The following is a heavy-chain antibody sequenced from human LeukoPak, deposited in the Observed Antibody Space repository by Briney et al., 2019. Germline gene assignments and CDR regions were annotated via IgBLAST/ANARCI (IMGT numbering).Heavy chain of an antibody. Sequence: GGSLRLSCAASGFTFSSYGMHWVRQAPGKGLEGVAVIPYDGSSKYYADSVKGRFTTSRDNSKNTVYLQMNSLRAEDTAVYYCAKDISGYYSWDYWGQGTLVTVSS. D-gene: IGHD5-12*01. J-gene: IGHJ4*02. CDR1: GFTFSSYG. CDR2: IPYDGSSK. V-gene: IGHV3-30*18. CDR3: AKDISGYYSWDY.